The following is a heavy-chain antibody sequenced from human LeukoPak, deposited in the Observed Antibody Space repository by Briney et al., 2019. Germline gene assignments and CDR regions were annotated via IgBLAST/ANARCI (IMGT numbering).Heavy chain of an antibody. D-gene: IGHD2-2*01. CDR2: INHSGST. V-gene: IGHV4-34*01. CDR3: ARRYCSSTSCYAGIRT. CDR1: GYSIRSGYH. Sequence: SETLSLTCTVSGYSIRSGYHWSWIRQPPGKGLEWIGEINHSGSTNYNPSLKSRVTISVDTSKNQFSLKLSSVTTADTAVYYCARRYCSSTSCYAGIRTWGQGTLVTVSS. J-gene: IGHJ5*02.